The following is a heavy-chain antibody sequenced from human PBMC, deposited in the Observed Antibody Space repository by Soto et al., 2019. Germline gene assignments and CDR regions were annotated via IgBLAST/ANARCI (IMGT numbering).Heavy chain of an antibody. CDR3: ARESCSGGSCYVAFWFDP. J-gene: IGHJ5*02. D-gene: IGHD2-15*01. V-gene: IGHV6-1*01. CDR2: TYHRSKWYN. Sequence: PSQTLSLTCAISGDSVSSNSAAWNWIRQSPSRGLEWLGRTYHRSKWYNDYAVSVKSRITINPDTSKNQFSLQLNSVTPEDTAVYYCARESCSGGSCYVAFWFDPWGQGTLITVSS. CDR1: GDSVSSNSAA.